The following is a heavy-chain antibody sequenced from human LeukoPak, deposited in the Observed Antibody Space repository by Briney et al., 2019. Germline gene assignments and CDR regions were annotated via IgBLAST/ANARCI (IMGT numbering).Heavy chain of an antibody. CDR1: GYTFTGYY. Sequence: ASVKVSCKASGYTFTGYYMHWVRQAPGQGLEWMGWINPNSGGTNYAQKFQGWVTMTRDTSISTAYMELSRLRSDDTAVYYCARGAGYCSSTSCPPRPYYFDYWGQGTLVTVSA. D-gene: IGHD2-2*01. V-gene: IGHV1-2*04. J-gene: IGHJ4*02. CDR2: INPNSGGT. CDR3: ARGAGYCSSTSCPPRPYYFDY.